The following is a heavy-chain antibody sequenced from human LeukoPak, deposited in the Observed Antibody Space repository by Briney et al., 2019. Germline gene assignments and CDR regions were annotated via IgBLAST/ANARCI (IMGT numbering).Heavy chain of an antibody. Sequence: PSETLSLTCTASGGSLSGSTYYWGWIRQPPGKGLEWIGSIYYSGATYYNPSLKSRVTVSVDTSKNQFSLKLRSVTAADTAVYYCASRTYRVWGQGTLVTVSS. J-gene: IGHJ4*02. V-gene: IGHV4-39*01. D-gene: IGHD1-26*01. CDR3: ASRTYRV. CDR2: IYYSGAT. CDR1: GGSLSGSTYY.